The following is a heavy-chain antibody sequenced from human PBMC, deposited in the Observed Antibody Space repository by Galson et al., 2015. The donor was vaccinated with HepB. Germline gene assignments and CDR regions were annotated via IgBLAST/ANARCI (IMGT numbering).Heavy chain of an antibody. Sequence: QSGAEVKKPGESLRISCKGSGYSFTSYWISWVRQMPGKGLEWMGRIDPSASYTTYSPSFQGHVTISADKSISTAYLQWSSLKASDTAMYYCAIHFSYDLHNPYYYYYGMDVWGQGTTVTVSS. J-gene: IGHJ6*02. V-gene: IGHV5-10-1*01. CDR3: AIHFSYDLHNPYYYYYGMDV. CDR1: GYSFTSYW. CDR2: IDPSASYT. D-gene: IGHD5-12*01.